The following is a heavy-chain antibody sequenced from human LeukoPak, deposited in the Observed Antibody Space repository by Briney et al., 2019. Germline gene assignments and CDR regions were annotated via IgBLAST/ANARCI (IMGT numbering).Heavy chain of an antibody. CDR1: GGTFSSYA. V-gene: IGHV1-69*13. J-gene: IGHJ4*02. D-gene: IGHD2-2*01. Sequence: ASVKVSCKASGGTFSSYAISWVRQAPGQGLEWMGGVIPIFGTANYAQKFQGRVTITADESTSTAYMELSSLRSEDTAVYYCATLRRVVVPAPVGFFDYWGQGTLVTVSS. CDR3: ATLRRVVVPAPVGFFDY. CDR2: VIPIFGTA.